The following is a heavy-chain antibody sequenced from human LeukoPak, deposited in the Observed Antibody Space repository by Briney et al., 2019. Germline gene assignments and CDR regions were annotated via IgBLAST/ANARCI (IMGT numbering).Heavy chain of an antibody. J-gene: IGHJ4*02. CDR1: GGTFSSYA. D-gene: IGHD3-3*01. CDR2: ITPILGIA. Sequence: SVKVSCKASGGTFSSYAISWVRQAPGQGLEWMGRITPILGIANYAQKFQGRVTITADKSTSTAYMELSSLRSEDTAVYYCARGTYDFWSGHPIDYWGQGTLVTVSS. V-gene: IGHV1-69*04. CDR3: ARGTYDFWSGHPIDY.